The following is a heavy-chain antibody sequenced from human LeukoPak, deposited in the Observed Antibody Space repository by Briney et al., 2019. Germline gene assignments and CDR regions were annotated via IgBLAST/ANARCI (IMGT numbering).Heavy chain of an antibody. CDR1: GGSINSSSYY. Sequence: SETLSLTCTVSGGSINSSSYYWGWIRQPPGKGLEWIGTIYYSGTTYYNPSLKSRVTISVDTSNNQFSLKLSSVTAADTAVYYCARLPSTVFRIFDHWSQGALVTVSS. D-gene: IGHD2-15*01. V-gene: IGHV4-39*01. CDR2: IYYSGTT. CDR3: ARLPSTVFRIFDH. J-gene: IGHJ4*02.